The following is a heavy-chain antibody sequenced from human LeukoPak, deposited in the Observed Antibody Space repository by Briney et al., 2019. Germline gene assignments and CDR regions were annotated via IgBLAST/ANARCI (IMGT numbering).Heavy chain of an antibody. CDR3: ARDWDPITGTTRWFDP. Sequence: ASVKVSCKASGYTFTSYYVHWVRQAPGQGLEWMAWINTASGVANYAQKFQGRVTLTRDKSITTVYMELSSLRSGDTALYYCARDWDPITGTTRWFDPWGQGTLVTVSS. J-gene: IGHJ5*02. CDR2: INTASGVA. D-gene: IGHD1-7*01. CDR1: GYTFTSYY. V-gene: IGHV1-2*02.